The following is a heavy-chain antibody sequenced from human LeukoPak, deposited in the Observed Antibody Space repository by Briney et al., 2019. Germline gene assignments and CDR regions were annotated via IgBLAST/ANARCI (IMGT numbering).Heavy chain of an antibody. CDR1: GYTLTELS. CDR3: ASQRVGYCSGGSCYYFDY. J-gene: IGHJ4*02. CDR2: FDPEDGET. D-gene: IGHD2-15*01. Sequence: ASVKVSCKVSGYTLTELSMHWVRQAPGKGLEWMGGFDPEDGETIYAQKFQGRVTMTEDTSTDTAYTELSSLRSEDTAVYYCASQRVGYCSGGSCYYFDYWGQGTLVTVSS. V-gene: IGHV1-24*01.